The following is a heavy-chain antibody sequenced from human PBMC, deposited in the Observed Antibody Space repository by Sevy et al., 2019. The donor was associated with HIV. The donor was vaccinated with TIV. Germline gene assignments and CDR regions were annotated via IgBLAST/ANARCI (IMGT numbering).Heavy chain of an antibody. Sequence: GGSLRLSCAGSGFTFYNYGIHWVRQAPGKGLEWVTRISYDGKNENYADSVKGRFTISRDNSKNTVYLQMNSLRPDDMAIYYCAKDRSGSWSVDYWGQGTLVTVSS. CDR2: ISYDGKNE. J-gene: IGHJ4*02. CDR1: GFTFYNYG. CDR3: AKDRSGSWSVDY. D-gene: IGHD6-13*01. V-gene: IGHV3-30*18.